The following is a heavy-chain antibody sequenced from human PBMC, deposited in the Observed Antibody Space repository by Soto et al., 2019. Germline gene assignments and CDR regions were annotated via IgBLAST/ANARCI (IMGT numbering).Heavy chain of an antibody. Sequence: GGSLRLSCAASGLTFSSYAMSWVRQAPGKGLEWVSAISGSGGSTYYADSVKGRFTISRDNSKNTLYLQMNSLRAEDTAVYYCAKDRVASRPGVPVVVVAAVLDYWGQGTLVTVSS. CDR2: ISGSGGST. V-gene: IGHV3-23*01. D-gene: IGHD2-15*01. CDR1: GLTFSSYA. CDR3: AKDRVASRPGVPVVVVAAVLDY. J-gene: IGHJ4*02.